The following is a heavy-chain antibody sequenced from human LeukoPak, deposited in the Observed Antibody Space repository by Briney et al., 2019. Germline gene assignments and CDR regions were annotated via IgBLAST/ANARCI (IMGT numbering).Heavy chain of an antibody. J-gene: IGHJ6*03. Sequence: GGSLRLSCAASGFTFSSYWMSWVRQAPGKGLEWVANIKQDGSEKYYVDSVKGRFTISRDNAKNSLYLQMNSLRAEDTAVYYCARVGRWFDWLPSIRYYYYYMDVWGKGTTVTISS. CDR2: IKQDGSEK. CDR1: GFTFSSYW. CDR3: ARVGRWFDWLPSIRYYYYYMDV. V-gene: IGHV3-7*01. D-gene: IGHD3-9*01.